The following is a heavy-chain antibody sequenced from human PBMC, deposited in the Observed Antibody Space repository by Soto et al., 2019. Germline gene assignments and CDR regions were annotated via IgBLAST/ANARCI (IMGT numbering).Heavy chain of an antibody. D-gene: IGHD3-9*01. V-gene: IGHV4-31*03. Sequence: TLSLTCTVSGGSISSGGYYWSWIRQHPGKGLEWIGYIYYSGSTYYNPSLKSRVTISVDTSKNQFSLKLSSVTAADTAVYYCARRGHYDILTGYNTWGQGTLVTVSS. J-gene: IGHJ5*02. CDR1: GGSISSGGYY. CDR3: ARRGHYDILTGYNT. CDR2: IYYSGST.